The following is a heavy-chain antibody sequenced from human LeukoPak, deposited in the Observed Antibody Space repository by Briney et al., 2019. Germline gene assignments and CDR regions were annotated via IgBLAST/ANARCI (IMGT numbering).Heavy chain of an antibody. CDR3: ARDLSGAVATTPRNWFDP. CDR1: GDSVSIDSAA. V-gene: IGHV6-1*01. D-gene: IGHD1-1*01. CDR2: TYYKSKWYN. J-gene: IGHJ5*02. Sequence: SQTLSLAYAISGDSVSIDSAAWDSIRQSPSRGLEWLGRTYYKSKWYNDYAVSMESRIIINSDTSKNQFSMHLNSVTPEDTAVYYCARDLSGAVATTPRNWFDPWGQGTLVTVSS.